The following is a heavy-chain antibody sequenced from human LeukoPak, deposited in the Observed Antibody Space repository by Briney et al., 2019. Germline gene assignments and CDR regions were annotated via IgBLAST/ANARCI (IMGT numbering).Heavy chain of an antibody. CDR1: GYTFTRYY. CDR2: INPSGAST. J-gene: IGHJ4*02. D-gene: IGHD2-15*01. Sequence: ASVKVSCKASGYTFTRYYMHWVRQAPGQGLEWMGIINPSGASTNYAQKFQGRVTMTRDTSTSTVYMELSSLRSEGTAVYYCARLFCVGGSCHEAPLDYWGQGTLVTVSS. CDR3: ARLFCVGGSCHEAPLDY. V-gene: IGHV1-46*01.